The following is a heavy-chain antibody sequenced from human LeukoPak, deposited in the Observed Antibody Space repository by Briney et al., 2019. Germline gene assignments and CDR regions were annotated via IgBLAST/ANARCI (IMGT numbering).Heavy chain of an antibody. CDR1: GYSFTDYW. J-gene: IGHJ3*02. Sequence: GESLKISCKGSGYSFTDYWIAWVRQMPGKGLECMGIIYPGDSDTKYNPPFQGQVTISADKSITTAYLQWSSLKVSDSAMYYCARMTATDGKNDAFDIWGQGTKVTIS. CDR2: IYPGDSDT. V-gene: IGHV5-51*01. CDR3: ARMTATDGKNDAFDI. D-gene: IGHD5-24*01.